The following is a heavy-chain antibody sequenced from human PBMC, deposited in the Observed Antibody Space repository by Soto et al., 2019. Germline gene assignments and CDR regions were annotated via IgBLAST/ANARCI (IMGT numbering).Heavy chain of an antibody. J-gene: IGHJ3*02. CDR1: GFTFSSYW. D-gene: IGHD2-2*01. V-gene: IGHV3-74*01. CDR2: INSDGSST. CDR3: ARDPVSHCSSTSCYGYDAFDI. Sequence: EVQLVESGGGLVQPGGSLRLSCAASGFTFSSYWMHWVRQAPGKGLVWVSRINSDGSSTSYADSVKGRFTISRDNAKNTLYLQMNSLRAEDTAVYYCARDPVSHCSSTSCYGYDAFDIWGQGTMVTVSP.